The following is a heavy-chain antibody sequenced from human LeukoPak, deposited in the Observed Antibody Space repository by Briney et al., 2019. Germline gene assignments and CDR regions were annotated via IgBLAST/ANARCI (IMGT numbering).Heavy chain of an antibody. V-gene: IGHV1-2*02. CDR1: GYTFTDYN. J-gene: IGHJ4*02. Sequence: ASVKVSCKASGYTFTDYNFSWVRQAPGQGLEWMGWINPNSGGTNYAQKFQGRVTMTRDTSISTVYMELNRLRSDDTAVYYCARERCRGGGCYSFDFWGQGALVTVSS. CDR2: INPNSGGT. CDR3: ARERCRGGGCYSFDF. D-gene: IGHD2-15*01.